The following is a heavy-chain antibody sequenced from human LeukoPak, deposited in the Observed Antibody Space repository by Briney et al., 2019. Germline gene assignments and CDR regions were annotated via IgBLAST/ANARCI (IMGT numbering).Heavy chain of an antibody. Sequence: PSQTLSLTCTVSGGSISSGGYYWSWIRQPPGKGLEWIVYIYHSGSTYYNPSLKSRVTISVDRSKNQFSLKVYSVSAADTAVYYCARVTAGYYYYMDVWGKGTTVTVSS. D-gene: IGHD1-14*01. CDR1: GGSISSGGYY. V-gene: IGHV4-30-2*01. J-gene: IGHJ6*03. CDR2: IYHSGST. CDR3: ARVTAGYYYYMDV.